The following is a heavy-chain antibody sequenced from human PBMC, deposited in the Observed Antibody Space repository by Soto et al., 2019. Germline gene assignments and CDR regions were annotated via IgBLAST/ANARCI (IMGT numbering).Heavy chain of an antibody. D-gene: IGHD3-16*01. CDR3: AVYGPRWGTSYFDC. J-gene: IGHJ4*02. CDR1: GFTFSSYA. V-gene: IGHV3-23*01. Sequence: GGSLRLSCAASGFTFSSYAMSWVRQAPGKGLEWVAAISGGGANTYYADSVRGRFTISRDNSKNTLYLQMNSLRAEDTAVYYWAVYGPRWGTSYFDCWGQGTLVTVAS. CDR2: ISGGGANT.